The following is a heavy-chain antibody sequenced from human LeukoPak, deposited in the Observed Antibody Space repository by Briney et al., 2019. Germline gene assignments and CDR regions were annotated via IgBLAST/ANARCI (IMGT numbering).Heavy chain of an antibody. D-gene: IGHD1-14*01. J-gene: IGHJ5*02. CDR3: VRSGGNLQGHWGDP. V-gene: IGHV1-69*04. CDR1: GGTFSSYA. Sequence: VASVKVSCMASGGTFSSYAISWVRQAPGQGLEWMGRIFPIFGIANYAQKFQGRVTLTADKSTSTAYMELSSLRSEDTGVYYCVRSGGNLQGHWGDPWGQGTLVTVSS. CDR2: IFPIFGIA.